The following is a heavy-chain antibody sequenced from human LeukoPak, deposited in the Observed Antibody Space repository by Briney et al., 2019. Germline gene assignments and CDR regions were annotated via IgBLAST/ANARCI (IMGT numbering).Heavy chain of an antibody. V-gene: IGHV4-59*12. Sequence: SETLSLTCSVSGDSISGFYWTWIRQSPEKGLEWIAVTHYSGTTNYNPSLKSRVTISIDTSRQQFFLKLSSVTAADTAVYYCVLAPNSNWFDFWGQGTLVTVSS. D-gene: IGHD2-8*01. CDR2: THYSGTT. CDR1: GDSISGFY. CDR3: VLAPNSNWFDF. J-gene: IGHJ5*01.